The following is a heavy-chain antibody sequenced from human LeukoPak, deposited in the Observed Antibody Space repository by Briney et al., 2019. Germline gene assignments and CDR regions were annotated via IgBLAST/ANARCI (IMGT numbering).Heavy chain of an antibody. CDR3: ARGASGYYHSSFDY. CDR1: GYTFTSYD. D-gene: IGHD3-22*01. CDR2: MNPNSGNT. V-gene: IGHV1-8*03. Sequence: ASVKVSCKASGYTFTSYDINWVRQATGQGLEWMGWMNPNSGNTGYAQKSQGRVTITRNTSISTAYMELSSLRSEDTAVYYCARGASGYYHSSFDYWGQGTLVTVSS. J-gene: IGHJ4*02.